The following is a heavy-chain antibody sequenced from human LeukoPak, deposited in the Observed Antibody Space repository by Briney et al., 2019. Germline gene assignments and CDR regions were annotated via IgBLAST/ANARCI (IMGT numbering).Heavy chain of an antibody. CDR1: GYTLTDFY. CDR3: ARADMSSDYAPNDY. CDR2: INPNSGGT. V-gene: IGHV1-2*02. D-gene: IGHD3-22*01. Sequence: ASVKVSCKASGYTLTDFYMHWVRQAPGQGLDWMGWINPNSGGTNYAQRFQGRVTMTRDTSISTAYMELRRLRSDDTAVYYCARADMSSDYAPNDYWGQGTLVTVSS. J-gene: IGHJ4*02.